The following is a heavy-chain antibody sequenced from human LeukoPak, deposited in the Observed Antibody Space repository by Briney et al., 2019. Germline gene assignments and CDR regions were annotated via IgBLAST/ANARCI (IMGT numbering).Heavy chain of an antibody. Sequence: SETLSLTCTVSGGSISSSSYYWGWIRQPPGKGLEWIGSIYYSGSTYYNPSLKSRVTISVDTSKNQFSLKLSSVTAADTAVYYCARAIGIAVDRDAFDIWGQGTMVTVSS. CDR2: IYYSGST. V-gene: IGHV4-39*07. J-gene: IGHJ3*02. CDR1: GGSISSSSYY. CDR3: ARAIGIAVDRDAFDI. D-gene: IGHD6-19*01.